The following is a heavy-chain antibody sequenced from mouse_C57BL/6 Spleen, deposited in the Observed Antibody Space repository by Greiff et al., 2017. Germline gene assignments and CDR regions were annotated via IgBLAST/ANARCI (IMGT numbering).Heavy chain of an antibody. CDR1: GFTFSDYG. CDR3: ARGARGSSYPDY. J-gene: IGHJ2*01. CDR2: ISSGSSTI. D-gene: IGHD1-1*01. V-gene: IGHV5-17*01. Sequence: EVQRVESGGGLVKPGGSLKLSCAASGFTFSDYGMHWVRQAPEKGLEWVAYISSGSSTIYSADTVKGRFPIYRDNAKNTLFLQMPSLRSEDTAMYYCARGARGSSYPDYWGQGTTLTVSS.